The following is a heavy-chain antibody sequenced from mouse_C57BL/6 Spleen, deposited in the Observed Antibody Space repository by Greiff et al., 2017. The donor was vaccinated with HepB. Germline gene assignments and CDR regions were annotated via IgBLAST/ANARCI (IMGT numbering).Heavy chain of an antibody. CDR2: FYPGSGSI. CDR1: GYTFTEYT. V-gene: IGHV1-62-2*01. D-gene: IGHD1-1*01. CDR3: AEHEDAYYCASSYFDY. J-gene: IGHJ2*01. Sequence: VQLQQSGAELVKPGASVKLSCKASGYTFTEYTIHWVKQRPGQGLEWIGWFYPGSGSIKYNEKFKDKATLTEDKSSSTVYMELSRLTSEDSAVCFCAEHEDAYYCASSYFDYWGQGTTLTVSS.